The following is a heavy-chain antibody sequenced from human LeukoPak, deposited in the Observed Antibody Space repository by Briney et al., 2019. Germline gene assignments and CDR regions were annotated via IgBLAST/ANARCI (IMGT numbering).Heavy chain of an antibody. CDR3: ARVYGRNGVDY. J-gene: IGHJ4*02. D-gene: IGHD4-17*01. CDR1: GYTFTGYY. Sequence: GASVKVSCKASGYTFTGYYMHWVLQAPGQGLEWMGWINPNSGGTNYAQKFQGRVTMTRDTSISTAYMELSSLRSDDTAVYYCARVYGRNGVDYWGQGTLVTVSS. V-gene: IGHV1-2*02. CDR2: INPNSGGT.